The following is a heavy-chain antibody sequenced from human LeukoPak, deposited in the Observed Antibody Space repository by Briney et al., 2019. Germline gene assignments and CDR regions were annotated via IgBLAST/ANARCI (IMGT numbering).Heavy chain of an antibody. CDR3: ARALRARITGTTASVYGMDV. CDR2: IYYSGST. CDR1: GGSISTYY. D-gene: IGHD1-20*01. V-gene: IGHV4-59*01. J-gene: IGHJ6*02. Sequence: SETLSLTCTVSGGSISTYYWSWIRQPPGKGLEWIGYIYYSGSTNYNPSLKSRVTISVDTSKNQFSLKLSSVTAADTAVYYCARALRARITGTTASVYGMDVWGQGTTVTVSS.